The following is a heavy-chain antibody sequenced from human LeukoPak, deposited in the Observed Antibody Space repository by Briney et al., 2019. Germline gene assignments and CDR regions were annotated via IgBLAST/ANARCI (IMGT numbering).Heavy chain of an antibody. CDR2: IYYSGST. Sequence: KASETLSLTCTVSGGSISSSSYYWGWIRQPPGKGLEWIGSIYYSGSTNYNPSLKSRVTISVDTSKNQFSLKLSSVTAADTAVYYCATLIGYSSGWFDPWGQGTLVTVSS. D-gene: IGHD6-19*01. CDR3: ATLIGYSSGWFDP. J-gene: IGHJ5*02. CDR1: GGSISSSSYY. V-gene: IGHV4-39*07.